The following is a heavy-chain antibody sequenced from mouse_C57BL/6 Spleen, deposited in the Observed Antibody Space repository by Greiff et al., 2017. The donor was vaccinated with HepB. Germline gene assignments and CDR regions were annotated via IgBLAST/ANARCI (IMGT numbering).Heavy chain of an antibody. V-gene: IGHV5-16*01. D-gene: IGHD1-1*01. CDR2: INYDGSST. CDR1: GFTFSDYY. Sequence: EVHLVESEGGLVQPGSSMKLSCTASGFTFSDYYMAWVRQVPEKGLEWVANINYDGSSTYYLDSLKSRFIISRDNAKNILYLQMSSLKSEDTATYYCARDLLRGAMDYWGQGTSVTVSS. CDR3: ARDLLRGAMDY. J-gene: IGHJ4*01.